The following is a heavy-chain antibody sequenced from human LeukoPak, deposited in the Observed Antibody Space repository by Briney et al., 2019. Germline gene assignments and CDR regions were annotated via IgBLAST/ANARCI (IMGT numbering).Heavy chain of an antibody. CDR1: GFTFSSYS. CDR2: ISSSSSYI. Sequence: PGGSLRLSCAASGFTFSSYSMNWVRQAPGKGLEWVSSISSSSSYIYYADSVKGRFTISRDNAKNSLYLQMNSLRAEDTAVYYCARALALSTVVTNGPLDYWGQGTLVTVSS. V-gene: IGHV3-21*01. D-gene: IGHD4-23*01. CDR3: ARALALSTVVTNGPLDY. J-gene: IGHJ4*02.